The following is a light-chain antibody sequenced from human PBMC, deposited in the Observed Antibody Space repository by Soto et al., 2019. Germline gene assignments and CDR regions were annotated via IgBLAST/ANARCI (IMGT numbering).Light chain of an antibody. J-gene: IGKJ2*01. CDR3: QQYHNWPPQYT. V-gene: IGKV3-15*01. CDR2: GAS. Sequence: EIVMTQSPASLSVSPGDGDTLSCRASQSVASNVAWYQQKPGQGPRLLIHGASTRAARVPARFSGSGSGTDFTRTISTLQSEDFAVYYCQQYHNWPPQYTFGQGTKLQIK. CDR1: QSVASN.